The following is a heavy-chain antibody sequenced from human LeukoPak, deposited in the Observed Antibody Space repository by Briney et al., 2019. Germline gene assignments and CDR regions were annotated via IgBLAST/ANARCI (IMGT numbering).Heavy chain of an antibody. D-gene: IGHD3-10*01. CDR2: IYYSGST. J-gene: IGHJ4*02. CDR3: ASSPYGSGSYDY. V-gene: IGHV4-59*01. CDR1: GGSISSYY. Sequence: SETLSLTCTVSGGSISSYYWSWIRQPPGKGLEWIGYIYYSGSTNYNPSLKSRVTISVDTSKNQFSLKLSSVTAADTAVYYCASSPYGSGSYDYWGQGTLVTVSS.